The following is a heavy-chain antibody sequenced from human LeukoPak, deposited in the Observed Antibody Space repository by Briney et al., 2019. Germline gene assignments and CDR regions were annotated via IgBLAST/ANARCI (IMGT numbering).Heavy chain of an antibody. CDR2: IYHGGRT. Sequence: SETLSLTCTVSGGSISSYYWSWSRQPPGKGLGWMGYIYHGGRTDYNPSLKSRVTISVDTSKNQFSLTLSSVTAADTAVYYCARTITVAGKYYFDYWGQGTLVTVSS. V-gene: IGHV4-59*08. D-gene: IGHD6-19*01. CDR1: GGSISSYY. CDR3: ARTITVAGKYYFDY. J-gene: IGHJ4*02.